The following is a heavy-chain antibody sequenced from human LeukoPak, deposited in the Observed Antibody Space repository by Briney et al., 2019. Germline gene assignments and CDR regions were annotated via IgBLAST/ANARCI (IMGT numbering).Heavy chain of an antibody. CDR3: ARDRVVTAIFPGAFDI. CDR2: INPNSGGT. V-gene: IGHV1-2*02. J-gene: IGHJ3*02. Sequence: ASVKVSCKASGYTFTGYYIHWVRQAPGQGLEWMGWINPNSGGTNYAQKSQGRVTMTRDTSISTAYMELSSLRSDDTAAYYCARDRVVTAIFPGAFDIWGQGTMVTVSS. D-gene: IGHD2-21*02. CDR1: GYTFTGYY.